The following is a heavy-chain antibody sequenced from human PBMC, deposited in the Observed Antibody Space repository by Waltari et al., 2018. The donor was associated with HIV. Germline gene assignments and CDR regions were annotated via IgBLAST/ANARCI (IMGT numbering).Heavy chain of an antibody. J-gene: IGHJ4*02. CDR3: ARGPGRSLDY. CDR1: GYTFTGYY. D-gene: IGHD3-10*01. CDR2: INTKTGNP. V-gene: IGHV7-4-1*02. Sequence: QVQLVQSGAEVKKPGASVKVSCKASGYTFTGYYMHWVRQAPGQGLEWVGWINTKTGNPTYAQGFTGRFVFSLDTSVSTTYLQISSLKAEDTAVYYCARGPGRSLDYWGQGTLVTVSS.